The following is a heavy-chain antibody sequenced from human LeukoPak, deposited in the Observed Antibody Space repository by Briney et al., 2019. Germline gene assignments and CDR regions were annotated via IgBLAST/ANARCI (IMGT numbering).Heavy chain of an antibody. CDR1: GFTFSSYA. CDR3: TTLGVTMIVVATGWFDP. CDR2: ISYDGSNK. Sequence: PGWSLRLSCAASGFTFSSYAMHWVRQAPGKGLEWVAVISYDGSNKYYADSVKGRFTISRDNSKNTLYLQMNSLRAEDTAVYYCTTLGVTMIVVATGWFDPWGQGTLVTVSS. V-gene: IGHV3-30*04. J-gene: IGHJ5*02. D-gene: IGHD3-22*01.